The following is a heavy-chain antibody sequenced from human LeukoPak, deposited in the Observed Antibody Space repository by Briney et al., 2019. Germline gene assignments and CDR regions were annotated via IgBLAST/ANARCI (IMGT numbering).Heavy chain of an antibody. V-gene: IGHV5-51*01. CDR3: ARVAYSSGWGADFDY. J-gene: IGHJ4*02. D-gene: IGHD6-19*01. CDR1: GYSFTSYW. CDR2: IYPGDSDT. Sequence: GESLKISCKGSGYSFTSYWIGWVRQMPGKGLEWMGIIYPGDSDTRYSPSFQGQVTISADKSISTAYLQWSSLKASDTAMYYCARVAYSSGWGADFDYWGQGTLVTVSS.